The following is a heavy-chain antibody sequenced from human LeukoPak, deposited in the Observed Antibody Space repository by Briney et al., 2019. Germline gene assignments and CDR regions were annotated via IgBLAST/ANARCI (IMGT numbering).Heavy chain of an antibody. Sequence: GGSLRLSCAASGFTFSSYGMHWVRQAPGKGMEWVAVISHDGGRPSYADSVKGRFTISRDNSKNTLYLQMSSLGPEDTAVYYCAKGRTIWWWFDASAIWGQGTMVTVSS. D-gene: IGHD2-21*01. CDR3: AKGRTIWWWFDASAI. J-gene: IGHJ3*02. CDR1: GFTFSSYG. CDR2: ISHDGGRP. V-gene: IGHV3-30*18.